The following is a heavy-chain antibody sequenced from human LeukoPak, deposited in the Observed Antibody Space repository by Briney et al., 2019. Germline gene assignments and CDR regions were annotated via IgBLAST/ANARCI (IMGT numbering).Heavy chain of an antibody. CDR2: IYYSGST. Sequence: SETLSLTCTVSGGSISSSSYYWGSIRQPPGKGLEWIGSIYYSGSTYYNPSLKSRVTISVDTSKNQFSLKLSSVTAADTAVYYCARRGDTYYYDSSLMDVWGKGTTVTVSS. CDR1: GGSISSSSYY. D-gene: IGHD3-22*01. J-gene: IGHJ6*04. CDR3: ARRGDTYYYDSSLMDV. V-gene: IGHV4-39*01.